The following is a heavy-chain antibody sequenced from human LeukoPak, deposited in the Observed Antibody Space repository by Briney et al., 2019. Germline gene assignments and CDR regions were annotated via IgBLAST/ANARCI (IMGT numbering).Heavy chain of an antibody. V-gene: IGHV4-34*01. Sequence: SETLSLTCAVYGGSFSGYYWSWIRQPPGKGLEWIGEINHSGSTNYNPSLKSRVTISVDTSKNQFSLKLSSVTAADTAVYYCARGVLDSHFDYWGQGTLVTVSS. CDR2: INHSGST. J-gene: IGHJ4*02. CDR1: GGSFSGYY. CDR3: ARGVLDSHFDY.